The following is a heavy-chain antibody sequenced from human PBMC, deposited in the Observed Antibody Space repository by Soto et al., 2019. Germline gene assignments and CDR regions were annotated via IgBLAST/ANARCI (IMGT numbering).Heavy chain of an antibody. D-gene: IGHD6-19*01. Sequence: VQLLESGGGLVQPGGSLRLSCAASGFTFSSYAMTWVRQAPRRGLEWVSTIVGSGGSTFYADSVKGRFAISMYTSKNTLYLQMNSLRVEDTAVYYCAKFTSDWWEDYWGQGTLVTVSS. V-gene: IGHV3-23*01. CDR1: GFTFSSYA. J-gene: IGHJ4*02. CDR2: IVGSGGST. CDR3: AKFTSDWWEDY.